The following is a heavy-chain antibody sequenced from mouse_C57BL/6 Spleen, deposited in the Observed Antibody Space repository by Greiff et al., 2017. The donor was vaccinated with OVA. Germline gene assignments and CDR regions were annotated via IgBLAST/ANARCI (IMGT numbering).Heavy chain of an antibody. CDR2: IDPSDSET. J-gene: IGHJ3*01. CDR1: GYTFTSYW. V-gene: IGHV1-52*01. Sequence: VQLQQPGAELVRPGSSVKLSCKASGYTFTSYWMHWVKQRPIQGLEWIGNIDPSDSETHYNQKFKDKATLTVDKSSSTAYMQLSSLTSEDSAVYYCARRDYYGSSYWFAYRGQGTLVTVSA. D-gene: IGHD1-1*01. CDR3: ARRDYYGSSYWFAY.